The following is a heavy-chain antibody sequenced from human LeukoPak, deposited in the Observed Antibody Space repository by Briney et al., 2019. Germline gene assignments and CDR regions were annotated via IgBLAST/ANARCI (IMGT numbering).Heavy chain of an antibody. Sequence: SETLSPTCAVYGGSFSGYYWSWICQPPGKGLEWIGEINHSGSTNYNPSLKSRVTISVDRSKNQFSLKLSSVTAADTAVYYCARSYYYDSSAAGDAFDIWGQGTMVTVSS. V-gene: IGHV4-34*01. D-gene: IGHD3-22*01. CDR3: ARSYYYDSSAAGDAFDI. J-gene: IGHJ3*02. CDR2: INHSGST. CDR1: GGSFSGYY.